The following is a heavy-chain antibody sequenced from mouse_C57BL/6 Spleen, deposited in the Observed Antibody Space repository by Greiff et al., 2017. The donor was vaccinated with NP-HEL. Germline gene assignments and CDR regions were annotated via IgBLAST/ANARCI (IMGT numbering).Heavy chain of an antibody. D-gene: IGHD1-1*01. J-gene: IGHJ2*01. Sequence: QVQLQQSGAELVKPGASVKISCKASGYAFSSYWMNWVKQRPGKGLEWIGQIYPGDGDTNYNGKFKGKATLTADKSSSTADMQLSSLTSEDSAVYFCARWGDYYGSSSHYFDYWGQGTTLTVSS. CDR3: ARWGDYYGSSSHYFDY. CDR1: GYAFSSYW. CDR2: IYPGDGDT. V-gene: IGHV1-80*01.